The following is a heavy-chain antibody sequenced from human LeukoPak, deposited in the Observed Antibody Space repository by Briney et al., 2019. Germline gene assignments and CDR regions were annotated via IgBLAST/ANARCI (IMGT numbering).Heavy chain of an antibody. CDR1: GGSSSISSYY. V-gene: IGHV4-39*07. D-gene: IGHD3-10*01. Sequence: PSETLSLTCTVSGGSSSISSYYWGWIRQAPGKGLEWIGSVYYNGRTYYTPSLESRVTMSVDTSKNHFSLKLTSVTAADTAVYFCARIKQGGGSGSYYTLWGYYYGMDVWGQGTTVTVSS. CDR2: VYYNGRT. CDR3: ARIKQGGGSGSYYTLWGYYYGMDV. J-gene: IGHJ6*02.